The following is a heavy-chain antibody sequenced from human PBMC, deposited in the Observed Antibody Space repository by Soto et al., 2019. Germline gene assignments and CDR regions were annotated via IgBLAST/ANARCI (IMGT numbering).Heavy chain of an antibody. CDR3: TTDAKYASSWRFDY. Sequence: WGSLRLSCAASGFTFSEAWIIFVRHSPFKGLEWVGRIKSKVDGGTTDHAAPVKGRFTISRDDSRNMLYLQMNNLKTEDTAIYYCTTDAKYASSWRFDYWGQGILVTVSS. CDR2: IKSKVDGGTT. V-gene: IGHV3-15*01. J-gene: IGHJ4*02. CDR1: GFTFSEAW. D-gene: IGHD6-13*01.